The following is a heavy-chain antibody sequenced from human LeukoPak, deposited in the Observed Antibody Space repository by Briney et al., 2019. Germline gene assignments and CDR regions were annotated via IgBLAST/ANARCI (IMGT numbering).Heavy chain of an antibody. V-gene: IGHV4-34*01. J-gene: IGHJ3*02. CDR1: GGSFSGYY. CDR2: INHSGST. Sequence: SETLSLTCAVYGGSFSGYYWSWIRQPPGKGLEWIGEINHSGSTNYNPSLKSRVTISVDTSKNQFSLKLSSVTAADTAVYYCARVLFGGVGAFDIWGQGTILTVSS. D-gene: IGHD2-8*02. CDR3: ARVLFGGVGAFDI.